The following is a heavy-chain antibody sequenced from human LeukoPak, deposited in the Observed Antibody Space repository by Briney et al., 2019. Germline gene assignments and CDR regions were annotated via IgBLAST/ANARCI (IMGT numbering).Heavy chain of an antibody. V-gene: IGHV5-51*01. CDR3: AIGRGGQQLGDY. Sequence: GESLKISCKHSEYSFPNYCIGWVRQMPGKGLEWMGIIYPDDSDTRYSPSFQGQVTISADKSISTAYLQWSSLKASGTAMYYCAIGRGGQQLGDYWGQGTLVTVSS. CDR2: IYPDDSDT. D-gene: IGHD6-13*01. CDR1: EYSFPNYC. J-gene: IGHJ4*02.